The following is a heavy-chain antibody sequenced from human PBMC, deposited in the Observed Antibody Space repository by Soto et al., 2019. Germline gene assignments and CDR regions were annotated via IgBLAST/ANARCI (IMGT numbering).Heavy chain of an antibody. Sequence: SVKVSCKASGGTFSSYAISWVRQAPGQGLEWMGGIIPIFGTANYAQKFQGRVTITADESTSTAYMELSSPRSEDTAVYYCASPLTEIVVVPAAIPFVYGMDVWGQGTTVTVSS. J-gene: IGHJ6*02. CDR2: IIPIFGTA. CDR1: GGTFSSYA. V-gene: IGHV1-69*13. D-gene: IGHD2-2*01. CDR3: ASPLTEIVVVPAAIPFVYGMDV.